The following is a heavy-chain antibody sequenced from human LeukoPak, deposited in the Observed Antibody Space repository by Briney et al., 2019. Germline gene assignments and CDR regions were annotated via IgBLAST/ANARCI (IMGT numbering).Heavy chain of an antibody. D-gene: IGHD2-21*02. CDR2: IWYDGSNK. V-gene: IGHV3-33*01. CDR3: ARDKGVVVTAIGYFDY. CDR1: GFTFSSYG. Sequence: GGSLGLSCAASGFTFSSYGMHWGRQAPGKGLEWVGVIWYDGSNKYYADSVKGRFTISRDNSKNTLYLQMNSLRAEDTAVYYCARDKGVVVTAIGYFDYWGQGTLVTVSS. J-gene: IGHJ4*02.